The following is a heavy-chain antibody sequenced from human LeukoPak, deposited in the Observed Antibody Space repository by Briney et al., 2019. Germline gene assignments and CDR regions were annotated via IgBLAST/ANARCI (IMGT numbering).Heavy chain of an antibody. J-gene: IGHJ4*02. V-gene: IGHV3-9*01. Sequence: GGSLRLSCAASGFTFDDYAMHWVRHAPGKGLEWVSGISWNSGSIAYADSVKGRFTISRDNAKNSLYLQMNSLRAEDTALYYCAKDSYYYGSGSYLDYWGQGTLVTVPS. CDR2: ISWNSGSI. CDR1: GFTFDDYA. CDR3: AKDSYYYGSGSYLDY. D-gene: IGHD3-10*01.